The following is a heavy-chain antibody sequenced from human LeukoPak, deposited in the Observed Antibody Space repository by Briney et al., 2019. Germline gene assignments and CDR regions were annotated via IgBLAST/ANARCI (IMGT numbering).Heavy chain of an antibody. V-gene: IGHV1-2*02. CDR1: GYTFTGYY. J-gene: IGHJ4*02. Sequence: ASVKVSCKASGYTFTGYYMHWVRQAPGQGLEWMGWINPNSGGTNYAQKFQGRVTMTRDTSIGTAYMELSRLRSDDTAVYYCARGTFARADINWNYYFDYWGQGTLVTVSS. CDR3: ARGTFARADINWNYYFDY. D-gene: IGHD1-7*01. CDR2: INPNSGGT.